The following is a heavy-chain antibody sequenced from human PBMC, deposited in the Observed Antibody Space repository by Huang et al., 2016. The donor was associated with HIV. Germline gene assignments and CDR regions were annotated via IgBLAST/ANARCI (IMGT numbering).Heavy chain of an antibody. Sequence: QLQLQGSGPGLVKPSETLSLTCTVSGGSITSSSYYWGWIRQPPGKGLEWVGSIYYSGRTDYNPSLNSRVTGSVDTSKNQFSLKLSSVTAADTAVYYCARHFSYYDSSGYTPWDAFDIWGQGTMVTVSS. CDR2: IYYSGRT. J-gene: IGHJ3*02. D-gene: IGHD3-22*01. CDR1: GGSITSSSYY. CDR3: ARHFSYYDSSGYTPWDAFDI. V-gene: IGHV4-39*01.